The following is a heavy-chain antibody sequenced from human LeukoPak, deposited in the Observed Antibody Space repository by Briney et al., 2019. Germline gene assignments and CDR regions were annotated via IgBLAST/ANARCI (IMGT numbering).Heavy chain of an antibody. CDR3: ARVRVILTTMASFSY. Sequence: GGSLRLSCTASEFTFTNYGMHWVRQAPGKGLEWVAVISNDGTEKYYADSVKGRFTISRDNSENTLYLQFNSLRPDDTAVYYCARVRVILTTMASFSYWGLGTLVTVSS. CDR1: EFTFTNYG. CDR2: ISNDGTEK. J-gene: IGHJ4*02. V-gene: IGHV3-30-3*01. D-gene: IGHD3-9*01.